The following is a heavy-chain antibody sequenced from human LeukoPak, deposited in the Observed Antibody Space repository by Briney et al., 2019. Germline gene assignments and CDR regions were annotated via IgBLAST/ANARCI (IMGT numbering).Heavy chain of an antibody. CDR2: ISNSDYST. J-gene: IGHJ6*03. V-gene: IGHV3-23*01. D-gene: IGHD2-8*01. CDR1: GFTFSSYA. Sequence: GGSLRLSCAASGFTFSSYAMSWVRQAPGKGLEWVSTISNSDYSTYYADSVKGRFTISRDNAKNSLYLQMNSLRAEDTAVYYCARSVSGYQWGDYYYYYYMDVWGKGTTVTVSS. CDR3: ARSVSGYQWGDYYYYYYMDV.